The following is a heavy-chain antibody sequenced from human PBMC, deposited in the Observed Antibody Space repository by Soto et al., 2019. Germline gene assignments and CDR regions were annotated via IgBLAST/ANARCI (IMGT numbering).Heavy chain of an antibody. D-gene: IGHD3-3*02. CDR2: IIPIFGTA. V-gene: IGHV1-69*13. CDR1: GGTFSSYA. CDR3: NFLASGVYFDY. J-gene: IGHJ4*02. Sequence: ASVKVSCKASGGTFSSYAISWVRQAPGQGLEWMGGIIPIFGTANYAQKFQGRVTITADESTSTAYMELSSLRSEDTAVYYCNFLASGVYFDYWGQGTLVTVSS.